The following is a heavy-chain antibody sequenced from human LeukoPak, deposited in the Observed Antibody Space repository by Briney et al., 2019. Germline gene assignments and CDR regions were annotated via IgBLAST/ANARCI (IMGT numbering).Heavy chain of an antibody. CDR2: ISGSGGST. CDR1: GFTFSSYS. V-gene: IGHV3-23*01. J-gene: IGHJ3*02. Sequence: GGSLRLSCAASGFTFSSYSMSWVRQAPGKGLEWVSAISGSGGSTYYADSVKGRFTISRDNSKNTLYLQMNSLRAEDTAVYYCAKDTGVVPAGDAFDIWGQGTMVTVSS. CDR3: AKDTGVVPAGDAFDI. D-gene: IGHD2-2*01.